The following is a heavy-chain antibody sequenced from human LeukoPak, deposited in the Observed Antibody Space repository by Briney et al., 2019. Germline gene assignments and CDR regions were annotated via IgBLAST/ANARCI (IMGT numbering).Heavy chain of an antibody. CDR1: GFTFSSSW. CDR2: IKQDGSEK. V-gene: IGHV3-7*03. J-gene: IGHJ4*02. CDR3: ARDNPPDY. Sequence: GGSLRLSCVASGFTFSSSWMSWVRQAPGKGLEWVANIKQDGSEKSYVESVRGRFAISRDNAKNSLYLQLNSLRAEDTALYYCARDNPPDYWGQGTLVTVSS.